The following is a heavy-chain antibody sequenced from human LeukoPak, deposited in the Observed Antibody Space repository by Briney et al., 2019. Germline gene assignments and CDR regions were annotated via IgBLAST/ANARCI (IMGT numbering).Heavy chain of an antibody. D-gene: IGHD6-13*01. CDR1: GFTFSSYG. J-gene: IGHJ4*02. V-gene: IGHV4-39*07. Sequence: GSLRLSCAASGFTFSSYGMSWVRQAPGKGLEWIGSIYYSGSTYYNPSLKSRVTIPVDTSKNQFSLKLSSVTAADTAVYYCARESPPGIAAAGAFDIWGQGTLVTVSS. CDR3: ARESPPGIAAAGAFDI. CDR2: IYYSGST.